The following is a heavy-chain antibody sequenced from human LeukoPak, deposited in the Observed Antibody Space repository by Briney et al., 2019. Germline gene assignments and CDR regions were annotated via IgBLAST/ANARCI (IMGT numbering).Heavy chain of an antibody. CDR2: IYYNGKT. V-gene: IGHV4-39*07. J-gene: IGHJ5*02. CDR3: ARGHSTSENWFDP. CDR1: GGSVTYTNYY. Sequence: SETLSLTCTVSGGSVTYTNYYWGWIRQPPGKGLQWIGVIYYNGKTYYNPSLKSRVTISVDTSENQFSLKLSSVTAADTAVYYCARGHSTSENWFDPWGQGTLVTVSS. D-gene: IGHD2-2*01.